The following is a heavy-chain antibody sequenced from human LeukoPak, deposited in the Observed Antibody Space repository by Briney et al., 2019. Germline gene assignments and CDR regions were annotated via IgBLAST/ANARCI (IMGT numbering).Heavy chain of an antibody. V-gene: IGHV4-59*12. CDR3: ARDRGSGWDFDN. J-gene: IGHJ4*02. D-gene: IGHD6-19*01. CDR2: IYYSGST. CDR1: GGSISRYY. Sequence: KASETLSLTCTVSGGSISRYYWSWIRQPPGKGLEWIGYIYYSGSTNYNPSLKSRVTISVDTSKNQFSLKLSSVTAADTAVYYCARDRGSGWDFDNWGQGTLVTVSS.